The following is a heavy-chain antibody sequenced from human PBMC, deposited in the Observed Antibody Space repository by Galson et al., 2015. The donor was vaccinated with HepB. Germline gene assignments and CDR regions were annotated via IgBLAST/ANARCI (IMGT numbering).Heavy chain of an antibody. D-gene: IGHD6-19*01. CDR1: GFTFDDYT. CDR3: ARVHSSGCFDY. J-gene: IGHJ4*02. Sequence: SLRLSCAASGFTFDDYTMHWVRQAPGKGLEFVSAISTDGGSTYYANSVKGRFTISRDNSKDTLYLQMGSLRAEDMAVYYCARVHSSGCFDYWGQRTLVTVSS. CDR2: ISTDGGST. V-gene: IGHV3-64*01.